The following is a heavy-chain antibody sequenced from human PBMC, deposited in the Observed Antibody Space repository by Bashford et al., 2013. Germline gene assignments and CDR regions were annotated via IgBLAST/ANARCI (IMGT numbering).Heavy chain of an antibody. V-gene: IGHV1-69*05. Sequence: YSVKVSCKASGGTFSSYAISWVRQAPGQGLEWMGGIIPIFGTANYAQKLQGRVTMTTDTSTSTAYMELRSLRSDDTAVYYCARDHWGYSYGYSYYYYGMDVWGQGTTVTVSS. CDR3: ARDHWGYSYGYSYYYYGMDV. J-gene: IGHJ6*02. D-gene: IGHD5-18*01. CDR1: GGTFSSYA. CDR2: IIPIFGTA.